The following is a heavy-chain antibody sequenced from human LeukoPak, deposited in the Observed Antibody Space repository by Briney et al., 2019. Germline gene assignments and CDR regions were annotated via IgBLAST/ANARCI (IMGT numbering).Heavy chain of an antibody. D-gene: IGHD1-26*01. J-gene: IGHJ4*02. Sequence: GGSLRLSCAASGFTVSSNYMSWVRQAPGKGLEWVSVIYSGGSTYYADSVKGRFTISRDNSKNTLYLQMNSLRAEDTAVYYCARTKKSGSYSHFDYWGQGTLVTVSS. CDR2: IYSGGST. CDR1: GFTVSSNY. V-gene: IGHV3-66*01. CDR3: ARTKKSGSYSHFDY.